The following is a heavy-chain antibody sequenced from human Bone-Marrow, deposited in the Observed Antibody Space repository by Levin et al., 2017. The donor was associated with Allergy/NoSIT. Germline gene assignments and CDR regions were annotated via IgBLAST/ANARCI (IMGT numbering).Heavy chain of an antibody. CDR1: GDSISSDY. CDR3: ARHTGGSGSYMYYGLDV. D-gene: IGHD3-10*01. J-gene: IGHJ6*02. V-gene: IGHV4-59*08. Sequence: SCSVSGDSISSDYWSWIRQPPGKGLEWIGYIYYSGSTNYNPSLKSRVTISVDTSKNQFSLKLTSVTAADTAVYYCARHTGGSGSYMYYGLDVWGQGTTVTVSS. CDR2: IYYSGST.